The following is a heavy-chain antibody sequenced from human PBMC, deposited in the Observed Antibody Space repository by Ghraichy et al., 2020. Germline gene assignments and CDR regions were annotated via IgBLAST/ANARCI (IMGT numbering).Heavy chain of an antibody. D-gene: IGHD5/OR15-5a*01. CDR3: ATDQGLGAFDV. J-gene: IGHJ3*01. Sequence: GALSLSCAASGFTVSLNYMNWVRQAPGKGLEWVSVIYSGGGTAYADSVKGRFTISRDSYKNTLYLQLNRLRFEDTAVYYCATDQGLGAFDVWGQGTMVTGSS. V-gene: IGHV3-53*01. CDR2: IYSGGGT. CDR1: GFTVSLNY.